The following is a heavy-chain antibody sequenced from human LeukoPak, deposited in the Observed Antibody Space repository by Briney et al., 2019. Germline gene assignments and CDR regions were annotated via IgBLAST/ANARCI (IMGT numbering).Heavy chain of an antibody. Sequence: PGGSLRLSCAASGFTFSDYYMSWIRQAPGKGLEWVSYISSSSSYTNYADSVKGRFTIPRDNAKNSLYLQMNSLRAEDTAVYYCARSDYYGSGSYYGDAFDIWGQGTMVTASS. CDR1: GFTFSDYY. CDR3: ARSDYYGSGSYYGDAFDI. D-gene: IGHD3-10*01. CDR2: ISSSSSYT. J-gene: IGHJ3*02. V-gene: IGHV3-11*06.